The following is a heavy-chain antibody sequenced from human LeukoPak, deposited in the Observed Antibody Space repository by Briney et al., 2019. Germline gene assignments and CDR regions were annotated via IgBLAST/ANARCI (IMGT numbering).Heavy chain of an antibody. CDR2: IDWDDDR. CDR3: ARTNYESGRSLDY. V-gene: IGHV2-70*11. J-gene: IGHJ4*02. Sequence: SGPALVKPTQTLTLTCTFSGFSLSTTGMCVAWIRQPPGKALEWLARIDWDDDRYFSTSLKTRLTISKDTTKNQVVLIMTNMDPLDTATYYCARTNYESGRSLDYWGQGTLVTVSS. D-gene: IGHD3-10*01. CDR1: GFSLSTTGMC.